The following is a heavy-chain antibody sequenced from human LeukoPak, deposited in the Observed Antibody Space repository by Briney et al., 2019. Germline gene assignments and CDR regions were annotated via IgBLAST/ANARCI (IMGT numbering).Heavy chain of an antibody. CDR3: ARMDIGLVRD. CDR1: GFTFSSYW. CDR2: IKPDGGEK. V-gene: IGHV3-7*01. J-gene: IGHJ4*02. Sequence: GGSLRLSCAASGFTFSSYWMSWVRQAPGKGLEWVANIKPDGGEKYYVDSVKGRFTISRDNAKNSLSLQMNSLRAEDTAVYYCARMDIGLVRDWGQGTLVTVSS. D-gene: IGHD3-10*01.